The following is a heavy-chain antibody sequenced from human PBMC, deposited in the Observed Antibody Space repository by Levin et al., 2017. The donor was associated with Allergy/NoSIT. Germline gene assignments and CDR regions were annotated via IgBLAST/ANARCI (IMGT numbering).Heavy chain of an antibody. CDR2: IKEDGSQK. J-gene: IGHJ3*02. Sequence: GESLKISCAASGFIFSGYWMAWVRQAPGKGLEWVANIKEDGSQKYYVDSVRGRFTISRDNGKNSVYLQMNSLRVEDTAVYYCARAGTLAIWSQGKMVTVSS. CDR1: GFIFSGYW. V-gene: IGHV3-7*04. D-gene: IGHD3-10*01. CDR3: ARAGTLAI.